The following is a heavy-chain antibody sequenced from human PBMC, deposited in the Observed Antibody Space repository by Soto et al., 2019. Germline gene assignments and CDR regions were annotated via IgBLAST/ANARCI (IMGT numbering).Heavy chain of an antibody. J-gene: IGHJ4*02. CDR1: GGTFSSYA. Sequence: QVQLVQSGAEVKKPGSSVKVSCKASGGTFSSYAISWVRQAPGQGLEWMGGIIPIFGTADCAQKFQGRVTITADESTSTASMELSSLRSEATAVYYCAIDGGVYDYSPFDYWGKGTLVTVSS. CDR2: IIPIFGTA. V-gene: IGHV1-69*12. D-gene: IGHD4-4*01. CDR3: AIDGGVYDYSPFDY.